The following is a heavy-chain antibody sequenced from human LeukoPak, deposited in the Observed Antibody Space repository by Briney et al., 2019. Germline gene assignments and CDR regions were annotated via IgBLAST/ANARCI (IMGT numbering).Heavy chain of an antibody. CDR2: INPNSGGT. D-gene: IGHD3-22*01. Sequence: ASVKFSCKASGYTFSGYYMHWVRQDPGQGLEWMGWINPNSGGTNYAQKFQGRVTMTRDTSISTAYMELSRLRSDDTAVYYCASSDSSGYYYVYWGQGTLVTVSS. CDR3: ASSDSSGYYYVY. CDR1: GYTFSGYY. V-gene: IGHV1-2*02. J-gene: IGHJ4*02.